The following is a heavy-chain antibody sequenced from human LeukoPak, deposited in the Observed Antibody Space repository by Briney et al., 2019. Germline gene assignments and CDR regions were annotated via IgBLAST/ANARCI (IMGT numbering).Heavy chain of an antibody. CDR1: GFTFDDYA. D-gene: IGHD6-19*01. J-gene: IGHJ4*02. Sequence: GGSLRLSCAASGFTFDDYAMHWVRQAPGKGLEWVSGISWNSGSIGYADSVKGRFTISRDNAKNSLYLQMNSLRAEDTALYYCAKAEGIAVAEYYFDYWGQGTLVTVSS. V-gene: IGHV3-9*01. CDR3: AKAEGIAVAEYYFDY. CDR2: ISWNSGSI.